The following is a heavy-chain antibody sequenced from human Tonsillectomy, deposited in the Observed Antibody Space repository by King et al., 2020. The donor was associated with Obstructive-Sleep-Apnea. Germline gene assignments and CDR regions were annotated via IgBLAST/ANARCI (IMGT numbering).Heavy chain of an antibody. CDR3: ARAPDAYFDY. Sequence: QLQESGPGLVKPSGTLSLTCAVSGGSISSSNWWSWVRQPPGKGLEWIGEIYHSGSTNYNPSLPSLKSRVTISVDKSKNQFSLKLSSVTAADTAVYYCARAPDAYFDYWGQGTLVTVSS. D-gene: IGHD2-8*01. J-gene: IGHJ4*02. CDR2: IYHSGST. V-gene: IGHV4-4*02. CDR1: GGSISSSNW.